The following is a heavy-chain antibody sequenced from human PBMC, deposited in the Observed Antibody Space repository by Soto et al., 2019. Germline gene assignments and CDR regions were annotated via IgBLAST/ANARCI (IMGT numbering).Heavy chain of an antibody. V-gene: IGHV5-51*01. Sequence: GETLKISCKGSGYNFAGYWIAWVRQMPGKGLELMGIIYPSDSDTRYRPSFQGQVTISADKSISSAYLQWSSLRASDTAMYYCARGGVSTRTFDYWGQGTPVTVSS. CDR1: GYNFAGYW. J-gene: IGHJ4*02. CDR3: ARGGVSTRTFDY. CDR2: IYPSDSDT. D-gene: IGHD3-3*01.